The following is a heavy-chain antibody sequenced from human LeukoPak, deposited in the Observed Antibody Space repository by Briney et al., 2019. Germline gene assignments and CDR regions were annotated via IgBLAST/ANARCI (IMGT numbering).Heavy chain of an antibody. CDR3: AKEIVYSSSWYAGDDY. CDR1: GFTFSNYA. D-gene: IGHD6-13*01. J-gene: IGHJ4*02. Sequence: GGSLRLSCAASGFTFSNYAMSWVRQAPGKGLEWVSGISASDGSAYYADSVKGRFTISRDNSKNTLYPQMNSLRAEDTAVYYCAKEIVYSSSWYAGDDYWGQGTLVTVSS. V-gene: IGHV3-23*01. CDR2: ISASDGSA.